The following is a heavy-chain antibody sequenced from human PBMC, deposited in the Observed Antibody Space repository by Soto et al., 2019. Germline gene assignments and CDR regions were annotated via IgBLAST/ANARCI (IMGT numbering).Heavy chain of an antibody. V-gene: IGHV1-18*01. Sequence: QVQLVQSGYEVKEPGASVTVSCKASGYTYNNYCITWVRQAPGQGLEWIGWISAYNGNANYAQKFQGRVTLTRDTSTSTAYLELRSLRSDDTAVYYCARGTRRFGELFGAVDILGQGTMVPVSS. CDR1: GYTYNNYC. J-gene: IGHJ3*02. D-gene: IGHD3-10*01. CDR2: ISAYNGNA. CDR3: ARGTRRFGELFGAVDI.